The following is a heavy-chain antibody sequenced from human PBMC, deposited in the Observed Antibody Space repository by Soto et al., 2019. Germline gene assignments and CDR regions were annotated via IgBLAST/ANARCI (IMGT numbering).Heavy chain of an antibody. CDR2: IGPESGAT. J-gene: IGHJ4*02. V-gene: IGHV1-2*02. CDR3: GRGRSGQIVIFY. CDR1: GYTFTGHY. Sequence: ASVKVSCKTSGYTFTGHYIHWVRQAPQRGPEWMGEIGPESGATRYAEKFRGRVTMTMDTSITTVYMELRNLSPDDTAVYCCGRGRSGQIVIFYWGQGTPVTVSS. D-gene: IGHD3-3*02.